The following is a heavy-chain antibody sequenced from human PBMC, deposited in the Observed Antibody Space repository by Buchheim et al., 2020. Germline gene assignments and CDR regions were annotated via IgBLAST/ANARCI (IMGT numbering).Heavy chain of an antibody. D-gene: IGHD1-26*01. J-gene: IGHJ4*02. V-gene: IGHV4-39*07. CDR3: AREGGSYLIYFDY. Sequence: QLQLQESGPGLVKPSETLSLTCTVSGGSISSSSYYWGWIRQPPGKGLEWIGSIYYSGSTYYNPSLQSRVTISVDTSKNQFSLKLSSVTAADTAVYYCAREGGSYLIYFDYWGQGTL. CDR2: IYYSGST. CDR1: GGSISSSSYY.